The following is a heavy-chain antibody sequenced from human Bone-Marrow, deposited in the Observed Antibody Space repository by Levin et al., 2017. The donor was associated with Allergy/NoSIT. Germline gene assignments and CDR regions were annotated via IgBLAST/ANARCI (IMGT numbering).Heavy chain of an antibody. CDR3: VAEPATRTYDYYAMDV. J-gene: IGHJ6*02. D-gene: IGHD2-2*01. CDR2: IWDDGSKD. CDR1: GFTFNNYH. Sequence: GGSLRLSCAASGFTFNNYHMHWVRQALGKGLEWVATIWDDGSKDYYADSVKGRFTISRDNSKNTLYVQMNSLRVEDTAVYYCVAEPATRTYDYYAMDVWGQGTTVTVSS. V-gene: IGHV3-33*01.